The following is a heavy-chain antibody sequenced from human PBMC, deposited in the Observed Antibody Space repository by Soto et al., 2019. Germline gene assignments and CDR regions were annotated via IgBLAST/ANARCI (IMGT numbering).Heavy chain of an antibody. D-gene: IGHD5-18*01. CDR2: IKTKTDGGTA. V-gene: IGHV3-15*07. CDR1: GFTFSNAW. CDR3: ARDSWTQLWLSPFDY. Sequence: GGSLRHSCVASGFTFSNAWMNWVRQTPGKGLEWVGRIKTKTDGGTADYAAPVKGRFTISRDNAKNSLYLQMNSLRAEDTAVYYCARDSWTQLWLSPFDYWGQGTLVTVSS. J-gene: IGHJ4*02.